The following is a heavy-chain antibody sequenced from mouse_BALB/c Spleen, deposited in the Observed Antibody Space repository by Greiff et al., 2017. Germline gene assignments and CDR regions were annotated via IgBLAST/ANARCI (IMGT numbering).Heavy chain of an antibody. CDR1: GYTFTSYW. D-gene: IGHD4-1*01. Sequence: QVQLKQSGAELARPGASVKLSCKASGYTFTSYWMQWVKQRPGQGLEWIGAIYPGDGDTRYTQKFKGKATLTADKSSSTAYMQLSSLASEDSAVYYCARGDTGTGLDYWGQGTTLTVSS. CDR3: ARGDTGTGLDY. CDR2: IYPGDGDT. J-gene: IGHJ2*01. V-gene: IGHV1-87*01.